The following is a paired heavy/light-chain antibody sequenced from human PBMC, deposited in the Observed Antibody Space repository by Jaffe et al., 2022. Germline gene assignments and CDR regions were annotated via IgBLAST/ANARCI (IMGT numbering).Heavy chain of an antibody. V-gene: IGHV1-3*01. CDR2: INAGNGNT. J-gene: IGHJ3*02. D-gene: IGHD5-18*01. CDR1: GYTFTSYA. CDR3: ARPLRGYSYGYGSGVGAFDI. Sequence: QVQLVQSGAEVKKPGASVKVSCKASGYTFTSYAMHWVRQAPGQRLEWMGWINAGNGNTKYSQKFQGRVTITRDTSASTAYMELSSLRSEDTAVYYCARPLRGYSYGYGSGVGAFDIWGQGTMVTVSS.
Light chain of an antibody. CDR1: SSNIGSNT. CDR2: SNN. Sequence: QSVLTQPPSASGTPGQRVTISCSGSSSNIGSNTVNWYQQLPGTAPKLLIYSNNQRPSGVPDRFSGSKSGTSASLAISGLQSEDEADYYCAAWDDSLNGHCVFGTGTKVTVL. J-gene: IGLJ1*01. CDR3: AAWDDSLNGHCV. V-gene: IGLV1-44*01.